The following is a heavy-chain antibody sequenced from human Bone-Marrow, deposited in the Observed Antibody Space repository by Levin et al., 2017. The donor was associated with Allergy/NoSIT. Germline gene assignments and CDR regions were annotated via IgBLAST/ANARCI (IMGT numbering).Heavy chain of an antibody. CDR2: IYHTGNS. J-gene: IGHJ5*02. CDR1: GGSISSSTYY. D-gene: IGHD6-13*01. CDR3: GGLPTLLHSSTLYPSNYFDL. V-gene: IGHV4-39*01. Sequence: SETLSLTCTVSGGSISSSTYYWGWIRQPPGKGLEWIGIIYHTGNSYYNPSLESRVTIAVDTSKNQFSLKLTSVTAADTSVYYCGGLPTLLHSSTLYPSNYFDLWGQGTLVTVSS.